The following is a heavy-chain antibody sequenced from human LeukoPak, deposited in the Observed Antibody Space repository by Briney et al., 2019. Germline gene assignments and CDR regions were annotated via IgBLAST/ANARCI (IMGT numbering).Heavy chain of an antibody. J-gene: IGHJ3*02. CDR2: IYYSGST. V-gene: IGHV4-30-4*08. CDR1: GGSISSDDYY. CDR3: NYYGSGSPDAFDI. Sequence: SQTLSLTCTVSGGSISSDDYYWSWIRQPPGKGLEWIGYIYYSGSTYYNPSLKSRVTLSVDTSKNQFSLKLSPVTAADTAVYYCNYYGSGSPDAFDIWGQGTMVTVSS. D-gene: IGHD3-10*01.